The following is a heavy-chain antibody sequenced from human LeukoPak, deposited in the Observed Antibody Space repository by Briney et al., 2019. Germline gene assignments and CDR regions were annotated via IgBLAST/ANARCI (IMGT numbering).Heavy chain of an antibody. CDR2: VYYSGRA. CDR3: ARDFPPDDH. D-gene: IGHD2/OR15-2a*01. V-gene: IGHV4-30-4*01. Sequence: SHTLPLTRTLSGASLDSGVSLSRAAYSPTWIRQPPGEALEWIGYVYYSGRAYYNPSLKSRLTISLDSSKNQLSLRLTSVTAADTAVYYCARDFPPDDHWGQGTLVTVSS. CDR1: GASLDSGVSLSRAAYS. J-gene: IGHJ4*02.